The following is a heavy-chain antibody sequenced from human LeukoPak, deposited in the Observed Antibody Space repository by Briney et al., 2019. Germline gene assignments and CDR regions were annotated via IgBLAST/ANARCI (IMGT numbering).Heavy chain of an antibody. CDR1: GFSCSNYE. V-gene: IGHV3-48*03. CDR2: ISSSGSTI. J-gene: IGHJ4*02. Sequence: QPGGSLSLFCAASGFSCSNYEMNWVRQAPGKGLEWVSYISSSGSTIYYADPVKGRFTISRDNAKNSLYLQMNSLRAEDTAVYYCARDDSYGLDYWGQGTRVTVSS. D-gene: IGHD5-18*01. CDR3: ARDDSYGLDY.